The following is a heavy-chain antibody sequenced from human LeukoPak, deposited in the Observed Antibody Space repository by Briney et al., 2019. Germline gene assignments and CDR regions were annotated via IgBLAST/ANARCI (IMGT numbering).Heavy chain of an antibody. CDR3: AKIRIAAPNDAFDM. CDR1: GYTFTGYY. J-gene: IGHJ3*02. Sequence: ASVKVSCKASGYTFTGYYIHWVRQAPGQGLEWLGWINPNTAATKYAQKFQGKLSMTRDTSISTAYMELRSLTSDDTAVYFCAKIRIAAPNDAFDMWGQGTVITVSS. D-gene: IGHD6-25*01. CDR2: INPNTAAT. V-gene: IGHV1-2*02.